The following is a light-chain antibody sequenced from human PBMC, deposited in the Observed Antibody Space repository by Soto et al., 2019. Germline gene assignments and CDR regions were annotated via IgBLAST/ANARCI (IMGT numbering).Light chain of an antibody. V-gene: IGKV1-39*01. CDR1: QSIMSY. Sequence: DIQMTQSPSSLSASVGDRVTITCRASQSIMSYLNWYLQKPGKAPKLLIYAASSLQSGVPSRFSGSTSGPDFTLTISSLQPEDFATYYCQQSFSTPWTFGQGTKVELK. J-gene: IGKJ1*01. CDR2: AAS. CDR3: QQSFSTPWT.